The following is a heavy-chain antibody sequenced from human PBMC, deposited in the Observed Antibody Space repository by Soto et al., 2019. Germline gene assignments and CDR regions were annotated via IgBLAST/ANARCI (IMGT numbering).Heavy chain of an antibody. D-gene: IGHD3-10*01. CDR3: AKVGAGSYSNAFDI. Sequence: PSETLSLTCTVSGGSISSSSYYWGWIRQPPGKGLEWIGSIYYSGSTYYNPSLKSRVTISVDTSKNQFSLKLSSVTAADTAVYYCAKVGAGSYSNAFDIWGQGTMVTVSS. CDR2: IYYSGST. V-gene: IGHV4-39*01. J-gene: IGHJ3*02. CDR1: GGSISSSSYY.